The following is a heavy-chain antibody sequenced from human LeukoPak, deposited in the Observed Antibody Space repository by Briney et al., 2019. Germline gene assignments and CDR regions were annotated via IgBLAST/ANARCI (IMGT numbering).Heavy chain of an antibody. Sequence: SGTLSLTCAVSGGSISSSNWWSWVRQPPGKGLEWIGEIYHSGSTNYNPSLKSRVTISVDKSKNQFSLKLTSVTAADRAVYYCGSGAEWARGYNYGFRAGDAFDIWGQGTMVTVSS. J-gene: IGHJ3*02. CDR2: IYHSGST. D-gene: IGHD5-18*01. CDR3: GSGAEWARGYNYGFRAGDAFDI. V-gene: IGHV4-4*02. CDR1: GGSISSSNW.